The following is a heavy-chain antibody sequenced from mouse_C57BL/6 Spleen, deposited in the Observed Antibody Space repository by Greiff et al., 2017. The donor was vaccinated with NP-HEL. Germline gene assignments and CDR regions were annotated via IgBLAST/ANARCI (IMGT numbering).Heavy chain of an antibody. Sequence: DVKLVESEGGLVQPGSSMKLSCTASGFTFSDYYMAWVRQVPEKGLEWVANINYDGSSTYYLDSLKSRFIISRDNAKNILYLQMSSLKSEDTATYYCARAPPYYYGSSYWYFDVWGTGTTVTVSS. CDR3: ARAPPYYYGSSYWYFDV. CDR2: INYDGSST. D-gene: IGHD1-1*01. CDR1: GFTFSDYY. J-gene: IGHJ1*03. V-gene: IGHV5-16*01.